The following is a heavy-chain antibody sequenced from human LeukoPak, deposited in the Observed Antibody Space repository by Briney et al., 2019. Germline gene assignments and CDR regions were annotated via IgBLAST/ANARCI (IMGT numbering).Heavy chain of an antibody. CDR2: ISYDGSSQ. V-gene: IGHV3-30*07. Sequence: GGSLRLSCGASGFTFTSYAMHWVRQAPGKGLEWVSVISYDGSSQHYAESVKGRLTISRDNSKNTLSLQMNSLRADDTGVYYCVRGWGITVAGRKTFDYWGQGILVTVSS. CDR1: GFTFTSYA. D-gene: IGHD6-19*01. CDR3: VRGWGITVAGRKTFDY. J-gene: IGHJ4*02.